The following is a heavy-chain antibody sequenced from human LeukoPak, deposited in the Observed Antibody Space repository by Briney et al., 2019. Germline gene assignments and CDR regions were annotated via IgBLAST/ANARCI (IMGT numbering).Heavy chain of an antibody. CDR2: INPNSGGT. CDR3: AREKGVVGATIPDY. D-gene: IGHD1-26*01. V-gene: IGHV1-2*02. Sequence: ASVKVSCKASGYTFTGYYMHWVRQAPGQGIEWMGWINPNSGGTNYAQKFQGRVTMTRDTSISTANMELSRLTSDDTAVYYCAREKGVVGATIPDYWGQGTLVTVSS. CDR1: GYTFTGYY. J-gene: IGHJ4*02.